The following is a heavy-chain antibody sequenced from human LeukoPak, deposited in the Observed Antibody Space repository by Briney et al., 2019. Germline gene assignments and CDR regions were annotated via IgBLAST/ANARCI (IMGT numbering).Heavy chain of an antibody. V-gene: IGHV3-53*01. CDR3: AKDSGTLYAFDI. CDR1: GFTISSYY. J-gene: IGHJ3*02. D-gene: IGHD6-13*01. CDR2: IYHSGNT. Sequence: PGGSLRLSCAASGFTISSYYMAWVRQAPGKGLEWVSVIYHSGNTDYADSVKGRFTISRDNSKNTAYLQMSSLRAEDTAVYYCAKDSGTLYAFDIWGQGTMVTVSS.